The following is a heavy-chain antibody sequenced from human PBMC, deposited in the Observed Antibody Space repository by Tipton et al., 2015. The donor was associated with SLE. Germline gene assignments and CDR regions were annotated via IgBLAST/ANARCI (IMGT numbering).Heavy chain of an antibody. CDR1: GDSISSYY. Sequence: TLSLTCTVSGDSISSYYWSWIRQPPGKGLEWIGYIYHSGSTNYNPSLNSRVTTSVDTSKNQFSLKLSSVTAADTAVYYCARSLSRKWTLDRWGQGTLVTVSS. J-gene: IGHJ5*02. CDR2: IYHSGST. V-gene: IGHV4-59*12. CDR3: ARSLSRKWTLDR. D-gene: IGHD1-26*01.